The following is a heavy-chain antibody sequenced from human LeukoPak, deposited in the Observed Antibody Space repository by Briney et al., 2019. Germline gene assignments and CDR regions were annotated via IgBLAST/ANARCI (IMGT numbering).Heavy chain of an antibody. CDR1: GYTFTGYY. J-gene: IGHJ3*02. Sequence: GASVKVSCKASGYTFTGYYMHWVRQAPGQGLEWMGWINPNSGGTNYAQKFQGRVTMTRDTSISTAYMELSRLRSDDTAVYYCAGSHYDFWSGFRNNAFDIWGQGTMVTVSS. V-gene: IGHV1-2*02. D-gene: IGHD3-3*01. CDR3: AGSHYDFWSGFRNNAFDI. CDR2: INPNSGGT.